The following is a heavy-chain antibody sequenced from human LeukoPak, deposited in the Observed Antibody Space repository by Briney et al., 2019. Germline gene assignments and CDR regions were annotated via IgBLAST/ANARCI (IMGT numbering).Heavy chain of an antibody. CDR1: GGSFSGYY. CDR2: INHSGST. Sequence: SETLSLTCAVYGGSFSGYYWSWIRQPPGKGLEWIGEINHSGSTNYNPSLKSRVTISVDTSKNQFSLKLSSVTAADTAVYYCARSPYCSSTSCYAYVDTAMVNFDYWGQGTLVTASS. D-gene: IGHD2-2*01. V-gene: IGHV4-34*01. J-gene: IGHJ4*02. CDR3: ARSPYCSSTSCYAYVDTAMVNFDY.